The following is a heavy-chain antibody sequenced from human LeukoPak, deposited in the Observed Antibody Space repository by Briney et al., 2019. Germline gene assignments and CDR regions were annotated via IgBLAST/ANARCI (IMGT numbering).Heavy chain of an antibody. V-gene: IGHV1-69*04. J-gene: IGHJ4*02. Sequence: ASVKVSCKASGGTFSNYGLSWVRQAPGQGLEWMGRIIPILGITNYAQKFQDRVTITADKSTITAYMELSSPRSEDTAVYYCARDTNMVRGVPNFDSWGQGTLVTVSS. CDR1: GGTFSNYG. CDR3: ARDTNMVRGVPNFDS. D-gene: IGHD3-10*01. CDR2: IIPILGIT.